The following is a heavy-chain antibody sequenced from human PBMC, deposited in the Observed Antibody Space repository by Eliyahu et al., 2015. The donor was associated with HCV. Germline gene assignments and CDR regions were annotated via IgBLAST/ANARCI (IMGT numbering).Heavy chain of an antibody. CDR3: TTVGDY. V-gene: IGHV3-15*01. CDR2: IKSKTAGGTT. CDR1: GFSFSNAW. J-gene: IGHJ4*02. D-gene: IGHD3-10*01. Sequence: EVQLVESGGGLVXPGGXLXLXCAASGFSFSNAWXSWVRQAPGKGLEWVGRIKSKTAGGTTDYAAFVKGRFTVSRDDSKDTVYLQMSSXKIEDTAVYYCTTVGDYWGQGTLVTVSS.